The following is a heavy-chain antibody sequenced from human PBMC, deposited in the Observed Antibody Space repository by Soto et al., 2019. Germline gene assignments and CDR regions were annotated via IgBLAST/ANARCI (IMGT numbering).Heavy chain of an antibody. CDR3: ARWGVDYYDSSGYYFSPYYFDY. J-gene: IGHJ4*02. CDR2: IYYSGST. D-gene: IGHD3-22*01. Sequence: SETLSLTCAVSGGSISSGGYSWSWIRQPPGKGQEWIGYIYYSGSTYYKPSLNNRVTISVDRSKNQFSLKLSSVTAADMAVYYCARWGVDYYDSSGYYFSPYYFDYWGQGTLVTVSS. V-gene: IGHV4-30-2*01. CDR1: GGSISSGGYS.